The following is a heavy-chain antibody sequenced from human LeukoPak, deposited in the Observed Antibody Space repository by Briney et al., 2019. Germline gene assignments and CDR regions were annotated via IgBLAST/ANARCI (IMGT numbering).Heavy chain of an antibody. CDR3: AATRMTTVIDY. D-gene: IGHD4-17*01. V-gene: IGHV4-31*03. CDR2: IYYSGST. Sequence: NSSETLSLTCTVSGGSISSGGYYWSWLRQHPGKGLEWIGYIYYSGSTYYNPSLKSRVTISVDTSKNQFSLKLSSVTAADTAVYYCAATRMTTVIDYWGQGTLVTVSS. J-gene: IGHJ4*02. CDR1: GGSISSGGYY.